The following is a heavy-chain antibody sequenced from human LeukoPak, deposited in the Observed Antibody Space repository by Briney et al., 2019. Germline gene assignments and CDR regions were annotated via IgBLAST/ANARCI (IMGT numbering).Heavy chain of an antibody. CDR3: ARNDWADAFDI. J-gene: IGHJ3*02. D-gene: IGHD1-1*01. CDR2: IYYSGST. Sequence: SDTLSLTCTVSGGSISSSSYYWGWIRQPPGKGLEWIGYIYYSGSTNYNPSLKSRVTLSVDTSKNQFSLKLSSVTAADTAVYYCARNDWADAFDIWGQGTMVTVSS. CDR1: GGSISSSSYY. V-gene: IGHV4-61*05.